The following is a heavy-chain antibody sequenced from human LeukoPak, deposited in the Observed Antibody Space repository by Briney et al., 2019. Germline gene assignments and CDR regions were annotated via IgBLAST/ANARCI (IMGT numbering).Heavy chain of an antibody. CDR3: AREMWFGDSDAFDI. CDR1: GGSFSGYY. CDR2: INHSGST. Sequence: SETLSLTCAVYGGSFSGYYWSWIRQPPGKGLGWIGEINHSGSTNYNPSLKSRVTISVDTSKNQFSLKLSSVTAADTAVYYCAREMWFGDSDAFDIWGQGTMVTVSS. V-gene: IGHV4-34*01. D-gene: IGHD3-10*01. J-gene: IGHJ3*02.